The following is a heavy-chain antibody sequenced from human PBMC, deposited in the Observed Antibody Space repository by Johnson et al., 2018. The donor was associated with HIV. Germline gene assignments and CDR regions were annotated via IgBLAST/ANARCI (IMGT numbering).Heavy chain of an antibody. CDR1: GFTVRSNY. J-gene: IGHJ3*02. D-gene: IGHD3-3*01. CDR2: IYSGGST. V-gene: IGHV3-53*01. CDR3: ARVTICGVVIDHDAFDI. Sequence: VQLVESGGGLIQPGGSLRLSCAASGFTVRSNYMSWVRQAPGRGLAWVSVIYSGGSTYYADSVKGRFPISRDNSKNTLYLQMTSLRAEDTALYHCARVTICGVVIDHDAFDIWGQGAMVTVSS.